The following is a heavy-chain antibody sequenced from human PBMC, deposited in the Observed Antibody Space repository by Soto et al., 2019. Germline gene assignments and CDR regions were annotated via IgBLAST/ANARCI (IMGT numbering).Heavy chain of an antibody. J-gene: IGHJ6*02. CDR2: INYSGST. D-gene: IGHD6-13*01. Sequence: PSDTLSLTCSFSGGFIISYYWSWFRQPPGKGLEWIGYINYSGSTSHNPSLKSRVTISVDKSKNQFSLNLSSVTAADTAMYYCARGGYSSSRYAMDVWGQGTTVTGS. CDR3: ARGGYSSSRYAMDV. V-gene: IGHV4-59*01. CDR1: GGFIISYY.